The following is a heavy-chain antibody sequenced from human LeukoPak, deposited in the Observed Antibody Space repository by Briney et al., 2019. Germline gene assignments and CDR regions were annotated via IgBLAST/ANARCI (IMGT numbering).Heavy chain of an antibody. CDR2: INHDGST. J-gene: IGHJ5*02. CDR1: GGSFRDYY. D-gene: IGHD2/OR15-2a*01. V-gene: IGHV4-34*01. CDR3: AREGAYSNFGNWFDT. Sequence: SKTLSLTCAVYGGSFRDYYWSWIRQPPGKGLEWIGEINHDGSTNYNPSLKSRVTMSIDASKSQFFLTLTPVTAADTAVYYCAREGAYSNFGNWFDTWGQGTLVTVSS.